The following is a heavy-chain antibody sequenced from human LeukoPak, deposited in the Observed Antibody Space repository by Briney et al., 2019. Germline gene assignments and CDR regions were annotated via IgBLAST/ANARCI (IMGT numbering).Heavy chain of an antibody. CDR2: IFYSGDT. D-gene: IGHD3-10*01. J-gene: IGHJ4*02. Sequence: PETLSPTRTVSGGSISSSSYYWGWIRQPPGKGLEWIGSIFYSGDTYYNAFLKGRVTISVDTSKKHFSLKLTSVTSADTAVYYCARRTSGGGLFDYWGQGTLITVSS. CDR1: GGSISSSSYY. CDR3: ARRTSGGGLFDY. V-gene: IGHV4-39*02.